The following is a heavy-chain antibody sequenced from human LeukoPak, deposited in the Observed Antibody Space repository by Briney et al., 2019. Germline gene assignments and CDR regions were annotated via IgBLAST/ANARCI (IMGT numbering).Heavy chain of an antibody. CDR2: IKQDGSQK. CDR1: GFTFSSYW. Sequence: TGGSLRLSCAASGFTFSSYWMSWVRQAPGKGLEWVANIKQDGSQKYYVDSVKGRFTISRDNAKNVLFLQMNNLRAEDTAFYYCARGEWDLRDWGQGTLVIVSS. V-gene: IGHV3-7*03. CDR3: ARGEWDLRD. D-gene: IGHD1-26*01. J-gene: IGHJ4*02.